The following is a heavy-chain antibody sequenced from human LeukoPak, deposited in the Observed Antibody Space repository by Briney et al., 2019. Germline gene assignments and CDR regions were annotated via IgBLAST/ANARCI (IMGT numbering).Heavy chain of an antibody. CDR3: ARVSSGGGESTYFDY. D-gene: IGHD3-16*01. CDR1: GFTFSSYE. V-gene: IGHV3-48*03. Sequence: GGSLRLSCAASGFTFSSYEMNWVRQAPGKGLEWVSYISSSGSTIYYADSVKGRFTISRENAKNSLYLQMNSLRAGDTAAYYCARVSSGGGESTYFDYWGRGTLVTVSS. CDR2: ISSSGSTI. J-gene: IGHJ4*02.